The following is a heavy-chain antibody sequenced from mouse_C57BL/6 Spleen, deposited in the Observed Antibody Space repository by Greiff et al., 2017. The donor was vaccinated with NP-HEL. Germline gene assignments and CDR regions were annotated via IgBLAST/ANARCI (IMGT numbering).Heavy chain of an antibody. Sequence: EVQLQQSGAELVRPGASVKLSCTASGFNIKDYYMHWVKQRPEQGLEWIGRIDPEDGDTEYAPKFQGKATITAGTSSNTAYLQLSSLTSEDTAVYYGTTYYYGSRNWDFDVWGTGTTVTVSS. CDR2: IDPEDGDT. D-gene: IGHD1-1*01. CDR1: GFNIKDYY. CDR3: TTYYYGSRNWDFDV. V-gene: IGHV14-1*01. J-gene: IGHJ1*03.